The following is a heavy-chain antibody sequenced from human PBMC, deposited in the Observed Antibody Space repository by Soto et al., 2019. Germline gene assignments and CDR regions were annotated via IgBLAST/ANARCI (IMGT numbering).Heavy chain of an antibody. CDR2: IYPDDSDT. CDR3: ARMTFAATGLYFDY. J-gene: IGHJ4*02. V-gene: IGHV5-51*01. D-gene: IGHD6-13*01. CDR1: GYNFNNYW. Sequence: GQSLKISCKASGYNFNNYWIGWMRQMPEKGLEWMGFIYPDDSDTKYSPSYQGQVTISVDKSITTASLQWSSLKASDTAMYYCARMTFAATGLYFDYWAQGTLVTVSS.